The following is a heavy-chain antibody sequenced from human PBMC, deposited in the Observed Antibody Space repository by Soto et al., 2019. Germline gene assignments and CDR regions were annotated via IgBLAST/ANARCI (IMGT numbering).Heavy chain of an antibody. CDR2: IRGSGGST. CDR3: AKEDYYDSAYFDY. J-gene: IGHJ4*02. CDR1: GFTFSSYA. V-gene: IGHV3-23*01. Sequence: GGSLRRSCAACGFTFSSYAMSWVRQAPGKGLEWVSAIRGSGGSTYYADSVKGRFTISRDNSKNRLYLQMNSLRAKVTAVYYCAKEDYYDSAYFDYWGQGTLVTVSS. D-gene: IGHD3-22*01.